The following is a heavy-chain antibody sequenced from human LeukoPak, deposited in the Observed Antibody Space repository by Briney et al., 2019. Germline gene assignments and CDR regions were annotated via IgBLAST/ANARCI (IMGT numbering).Heavy chain of an antibody. CDR1: DGSISSSSHY. V-gene: IGHV4-39*07. CDR3: ARDAGEPSPQHSGSYYYYYYYMDV. D-gene: IGHD1-26*01. Sequence: SETLSLTCTVSDGSISSSSHYWGWIRQPPGKGLEWIGSIYYSGTTYYSPSLKSRVTISVDTSKNQFSLKLSSVTAEDTAVYYCARDAGEPSPQHSGSYYYYYYYMDVWGKGTTVTVSS. J-gene: IGHJ6*03. CDR2: IYYSGTT.